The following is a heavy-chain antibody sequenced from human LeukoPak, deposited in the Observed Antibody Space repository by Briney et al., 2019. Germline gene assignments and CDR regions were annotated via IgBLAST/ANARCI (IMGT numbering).Heavy chain of an antibody. CDR2: ISSSGSTI. D-gene: IGHD3-3*01. CDR1: GGSFSGYY. J-gene: IGHJ2*01. CDR3: ARTNYDFWSGYPRPHWYFDL. V-gene: IGHV3-11*01. Sequence: LSLTCAVYGGSFSGYYWSWIRQAPGKGLEWVSYISSSGSTIYYADSVKGRFTISRDNAKNSLYLQMNSLRAEDTAVYYCARTNYDFWSGYPRPHWYFDLWGRGTLVTVSS.